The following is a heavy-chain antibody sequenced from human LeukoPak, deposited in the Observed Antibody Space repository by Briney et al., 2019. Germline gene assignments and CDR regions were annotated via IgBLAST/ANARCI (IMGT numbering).Heavy chain of an antibody. Sequence: GGSLRLSCAASGFIVRDFWMAWVRQAPGKGLEWVAHIKEDRTADYYVDSVKGRFTISKDDGKNSLHLQMNSLRVEDMAVYYCVRGGWELDYWGQGTLVTVSS. D-gene: IGHD4-23*01. V-gene: IGHV3-7*01. CDR3: VRGGWELDY. CDR1: GFIVRDFW. CDR2: IKEDRTAD. J-gene: IGHJ4*02.